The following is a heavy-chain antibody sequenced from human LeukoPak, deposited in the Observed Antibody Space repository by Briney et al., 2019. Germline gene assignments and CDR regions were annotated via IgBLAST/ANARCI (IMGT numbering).Heavy chain of an antibody. J-gene: IGHJ4*02. V-gene: IGHV4-59*01. CDR2: IYYSGTT. CDR3: ARGVVIAPQTFDY. Sequence: SETRSLTCAVYGGPFTTYYWSWIRQPPGKGLEWSGYIYYSGTTNYNPSLKSRVTISVDTTKSQFCLKLSSVTAADTAVYYCARGVVIAPQTFDYWGQGILVTVSS. CDR1: GGPFTTYY. D-gene: IGHD2-21*01.